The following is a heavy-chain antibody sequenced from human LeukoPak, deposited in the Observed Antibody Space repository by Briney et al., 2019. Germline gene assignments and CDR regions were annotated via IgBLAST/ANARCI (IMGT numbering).Heavy chain of an antibody. CDR2: IWYDESNK. CDR1: GFTFSSYG. CDR3: ARDTNIVASGMDV. V-gene: IGHV3-33*01. J-gene: IGHJ6*02. D-gene: IGHD5-12*01. Sequence: GGSLRLSCAASGFTFSSYGMHWVRQAPGKGLEWVAVIWYDESNKYYADSVKGRFTISRDNSKNTLYLQMNSLRAEDTAVYYCARDTNIVASGMDVWGQGTTVTVSS.